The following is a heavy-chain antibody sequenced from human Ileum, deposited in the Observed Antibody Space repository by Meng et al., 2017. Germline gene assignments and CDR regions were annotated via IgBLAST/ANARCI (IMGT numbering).Heavy chain of an antibody. D-gene: IGHD3-10*02. CDR1: GGSIESNNW. CDR3: ARADYVRYFDL. Sequence: EVSGPGRVKPSETLSLTCAGSGGSIESNNWWTWIRQPPGQGLEWIGEVYHSGSTHYNPSLQSRVTISIDNSKNRFSLSLNSVTAADTAIYYCARADYVRYFDLWGRGALVTVSS. V-gene: IGHV4-4*02. CDR2: VYHSGST. J-gene: IGHJ2*01.